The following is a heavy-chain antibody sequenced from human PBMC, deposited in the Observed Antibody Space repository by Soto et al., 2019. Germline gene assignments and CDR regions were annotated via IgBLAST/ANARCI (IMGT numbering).Heavy chain of an antibody. J-gene: IGHJ6*02. CDR1: GFTFSSYA. D-gene: IGHD3-10*01. V-gene: IGHV3-30*18. CDR3: AKDLVLWFGESEPDV. CDR2: ISYDGSNK. Sequence: GGSLRLSCAASGFTFSSYALRWVRPAPGKGLEWVAVISYDGSNKYYADSVKGRFTVSRDNSKNTLYLQMNSLRAEDTAVYYCAKDLVLWFGESEPDVWGQGTTVTVSS.